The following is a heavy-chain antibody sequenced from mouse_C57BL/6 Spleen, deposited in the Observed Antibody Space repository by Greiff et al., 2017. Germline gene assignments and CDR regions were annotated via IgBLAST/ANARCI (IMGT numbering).Heavy chain of an antibody. CDR1: GHTFTSYW. V-gene: IGHV1-64*01. CDR3: ARVWDDYYAMDY. D-gene: IGHD2-10*02. Sequence: VQLQQPGAELVKPGASVKLSCKASGHTFTSYWMHWVKQRPGQGLEWIGMIHPNSGSTNYNEKFKRKATLTVDKSSSTAYMQLSSLTSEDSAVYYCARVWDDYYAMDYWGQGTSVTVSS. CDR2: IHPNSGST. J-gene: IGHJ4*01.